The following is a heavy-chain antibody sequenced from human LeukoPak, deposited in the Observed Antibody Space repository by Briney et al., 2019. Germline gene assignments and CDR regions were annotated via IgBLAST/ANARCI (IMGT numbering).Heavy chain of an antibody. CDR1: GGSIISSSYY. Sequence: PSETLSLTCTVSGGSIISSSYYWGWIRQPPGKGLEWIGYIYYSGGTNYNPSLKSRVTISVDTSKNQFSLKLSSVTAADTAVYYCAGVWRNSSGNYLPTPREPFYYMDVWGKGTTVTISS. D-gene: IGHD3-22*01. CDR3: AGVWRNSSGNYLPTPREPFYYMDV. V-gene: IGHV4-61*05. J-gene: IGHJ6*03. CDR2: IYYSGGT.